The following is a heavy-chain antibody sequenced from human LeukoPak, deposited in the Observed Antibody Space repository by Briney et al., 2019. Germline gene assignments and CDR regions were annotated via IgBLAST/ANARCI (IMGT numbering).Heavy chain of an antibody. CDR1: GFTFSSYS. CDR2: TSGSSSTI. V-gene: IGHV3-48*02. D-gene: IGHD6-13*01. J-gene: IGHJ4*02. Sequence: GGSLRLSCAASGFTFSSYSMNWVRQAPGKGLEWASYTSGSSSTIYYADSVKGRFTISRDNAKNSLYLQMNSLRDEDTAVYYCARDRPGYSSSWYSGYWGQGTLVTVSS. CDR3: ARDRPGYSSSWYSGY.